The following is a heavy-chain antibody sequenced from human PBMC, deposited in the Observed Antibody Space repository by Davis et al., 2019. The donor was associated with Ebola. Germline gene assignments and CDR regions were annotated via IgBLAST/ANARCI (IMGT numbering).Heavy chain of an antibody. CDR1: GFTFNTYT. Sequence: PGGSLRLSCAASGFTFNTYTMNWFRQAPGKGLEWVSSISVSGGSTYHADSVKGRFTISRDNTKNTLYLQMNSLRAEDTAVYYCAKGAKFYYYMDIWGKGTTVTVSS. CDR2: ISVSGGST. CDR3: AKGAKFYYYMDI. V-gene: IGHV3-23*01. D-gene: IGHD1-26*01. J-gene: IGHJ6*03.